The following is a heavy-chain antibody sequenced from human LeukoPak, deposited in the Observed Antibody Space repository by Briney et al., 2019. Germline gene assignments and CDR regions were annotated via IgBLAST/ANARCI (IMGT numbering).Heavy chain of an antibody. CDR1: GFTFSSYG. CDR2: ISYDGSNK. J-gene: IGHJ4*02. V-gene: IGHV3-30*03. CDR3: ARGWTLVRGVPFDY. D-gene: IGHD3-10*01. Sequence: PSRSLTLSCAASGFTFSSYGMHWVRQAPGKGLEWVAVISYDGSNKYYADSVKGRFTISRDNSKNTLYLQMNSLRAEDTAVYYCARGWTLVRGVPFDYWGPGDLGSVSS.